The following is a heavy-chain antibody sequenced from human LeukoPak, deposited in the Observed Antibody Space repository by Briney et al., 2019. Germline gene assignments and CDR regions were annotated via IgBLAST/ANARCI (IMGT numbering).Heavy chain of an antibody. CDR1: GYTFTSYD. CDR2: MNPNSGNT. V-gene: IGHV1-8*01. D-gene: IGHD2-2*02. J-gene: IGHJ6*02. CDR3: ARAYCSSTSCYIGMDV. Sequence: ASVKVSCKASGYTFTSYDINWVRQATGQGLEWMGWMNPNSGNTGYAQKFQGRVTMTRSTSINTAYMELSSLRSEDTAVYYCARAYCSSTSCYIGMDVWGQGTTVTVSS.